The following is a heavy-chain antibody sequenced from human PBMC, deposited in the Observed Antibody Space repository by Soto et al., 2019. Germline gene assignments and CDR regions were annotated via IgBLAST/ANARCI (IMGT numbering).Heavy chain of an antibody. CDR2: IIPIFGTA. CDR3: ARESRYYDFWSGHPSREYYYYGMDV. J-gene: IGHJ6*02. CDR1: GGTFSSYA. V-gene: IGHV1-69*13. D-gene: IGHD3-3*01. Sequence: SVKVSCKASGGTFSSYAISWVRQAPGQGLEWMGGIIPIFGTANYAQKFQGRVTITADESTSTAYMELSSLRSEDTAVYYCARESRYYDFWSGHPSREYYYYGMDVWGQGTTVTVSS.